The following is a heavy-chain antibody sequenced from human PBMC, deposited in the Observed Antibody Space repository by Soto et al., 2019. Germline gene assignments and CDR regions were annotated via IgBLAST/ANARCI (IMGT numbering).Heavy chain of an antibody. V-gene: IGHV4-34*01. CDR2: INHSGST. J-gene: IGHJ4*02. CDR3: ARGGWDDILTGYYYYFDY. Sequence: SETLSLTCAVYGASFSGYYWSWIRQPPGKGLEWIGEINHSGSTNYNPSLKSRVTISVDTSKNQFSLKLSSVTAADTAVYYCARGGWDDILTGYYYYFDYWGQGTLVTVSS. D-gene: IGHD3-9*01. CDR1: GASFSGYY.